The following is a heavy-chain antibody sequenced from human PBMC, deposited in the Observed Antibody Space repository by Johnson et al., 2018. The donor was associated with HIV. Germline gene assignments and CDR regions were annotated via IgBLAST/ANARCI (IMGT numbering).Heavy chain of an antibody. CDR3: ARRDNDAFDI. CDR1: GFTFSSYA. CDR2: ISSNGGST. V-gene: IGHV3-64*01. J-gene: IGHJ3*02. Sequence: EKLVESGGGVVQPGRSLRLSCAASGFTFSSYAMHWVRQAPGKGLEYVSAISSNGGSTYYANSVKGRFTISRDNSKNTLYLQMGSLRAEDMAVYYCARRDNDAFDIWGQGTMVTVSS.